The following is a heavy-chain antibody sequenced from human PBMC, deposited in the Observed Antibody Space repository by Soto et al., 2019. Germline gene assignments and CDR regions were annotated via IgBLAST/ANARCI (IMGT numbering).Heavy chain of an antibody. CDR3: AGTDMAAAGYYYYYMDV. J-gene: IGHJ6*03. Sequence: GGSLRLSCAASGFTVSSNYMTWVRQAPGKGLEWVSVIYSGDSTYYADSVKGRFTVSRHNSKNTLYLQMNSLRAEDTAVYYCAGTDMAAAGYYYYYMDVWGKGTTVTVSS. CDR2: IYSGDST. D-gene: IGHD6-13*01. CDR1: GFTVSSNY. V-gene: IGHV3-53*04.